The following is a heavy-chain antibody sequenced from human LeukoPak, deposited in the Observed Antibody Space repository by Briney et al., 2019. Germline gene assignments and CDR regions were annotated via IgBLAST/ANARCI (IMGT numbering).Heavy chain of an antibody. CDR3: ARDPTYCSGGSCYVSHWFDP. CDR2: IYTSGST. V-gene: IGHV4-4*07. D-gene: IGHD2-15*01. CDR1: GGSISSCY. Sequence: SETLSLTCTVSGGSISSCYWSWIRQPAGKGLEWIGRIYTSGSTNYNPSLKSRVTMSVDTSKNQFSLKLSSVTAADTAVYYCARDPTYCSGGSCYVSHWFDPWGQGTLVIVSS. J-gene: IGHJ5*02.